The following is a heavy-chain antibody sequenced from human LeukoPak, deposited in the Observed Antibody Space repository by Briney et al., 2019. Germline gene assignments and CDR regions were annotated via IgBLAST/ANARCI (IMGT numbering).Heavy chain of an antibody. V-gene: IGHV3-23*01. Sequence: GGSLRLSCAASGFTFSSYAMSWVRQAPGKGLEWVSAISGSGGSTYYAGSVKGRFTISRDDSKNTLYLQMNSLRAEDTAVYYCVRYDFWSGYHDYWGQGTLVTVSS. CDR2: ISGSGGST. CDR3: VRYDFWSGYHDY. D-gene: IGHD3-3*01. CDR1: GFTFSSYA. J-gene: IGHJ4*02.